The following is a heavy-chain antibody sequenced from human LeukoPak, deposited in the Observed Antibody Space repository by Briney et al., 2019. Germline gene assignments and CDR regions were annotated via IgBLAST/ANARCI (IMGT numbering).Heavy chain of an antibody. V-gene: IGHV4-59*01. Sequence: SETLSLTCTVSGGSISSYYWSWIRQPPGKGLEWIGYIYYSGSTNYNPSLKSRVTISVDTSKNQFSLKLSSVTPADTAVYYCARDPSYSSGWFDPWGRGTLVTVSS. CDR2: IYYSGST. J-gene: IGHJ5*02. CDR3: ARDPSYSSGWFDP. CDR1: GGSISSYY. D-gene: IGHD6-25*01.